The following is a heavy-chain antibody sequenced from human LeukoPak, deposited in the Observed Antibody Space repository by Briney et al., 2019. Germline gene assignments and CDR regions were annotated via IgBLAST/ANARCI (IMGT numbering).Heavy chain of an antibody. CDR3: ARVDGSGSYQLFDY. Sequence: PSQTLSLTCAVSGGSISSGGYSWSWIRQPPGKGREWIGYIYHSGSTYYNPSLNGRVAISVDRSKNQFSLKLSSVTAADTAVYSCARVDGSGSYQLFDYWGQGTLVTVSS. CDR2: IYHSGST. J-gene: IGHJ4*02. V-gene: IGHV4-30-2*01. CDR1: GGSISSGGYS. D-gene: IGHD3-10*01.